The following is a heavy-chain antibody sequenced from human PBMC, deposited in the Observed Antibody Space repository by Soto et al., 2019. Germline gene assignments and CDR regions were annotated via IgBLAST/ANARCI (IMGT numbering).Heavy chain of an antibody. V-gene: IGHV4-31*03. Sequence: QVQLQESGPGLVKPSQTLSLTCTVSGGSISSGGYCWSWIRQHPGKGLEWIGYIYYSGSTYYNPSLKSRVTISVDTSKNQFSLKVSPVTAPDTAVYYCARAFGSPTEFDPWGQGTLVTVSS. CDR2: IYYSGST. CDR1: GGSISSGGYC. J-gene: IGHJ5*02. D-gene: IGHD3-16*01. CDR3: ARAFGSPTEFDP.